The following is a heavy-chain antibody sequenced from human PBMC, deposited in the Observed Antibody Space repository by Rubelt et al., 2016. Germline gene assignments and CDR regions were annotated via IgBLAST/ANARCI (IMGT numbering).Heavy chain of an antibody. V-gene: IGHV4-59*01. CDR1: GGSITPYY. Sequence: QVQLQESGPGLVKPSETLSLTCTVSGGSITPYYWSWIRQPPGKGLEWIGYISYSGSTNYNPSLKSRFTISVDRSKNQFSLKLSSVTAADTAVYYCARGAAMVENWGQGTLVTVSS. CDR3: ARGAAMVEN. J-gene: IGHJ4*02. CDR2: ISYSGST. D-gene: IGHD5-18*01.